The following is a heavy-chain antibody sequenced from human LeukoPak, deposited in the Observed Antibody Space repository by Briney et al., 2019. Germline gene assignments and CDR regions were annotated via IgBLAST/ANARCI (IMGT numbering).Heavy chain of an antibody. V-gene: IGHV4-59*01. D-gene: IGHD1-26*01. J-gene: IGHJ4*02. CDR1: DASISGYY. CDR3: ARDLGGIYFGY. Sequence: SETLSLTCTVSDASISGYYWSWIRQPPGKGLEWIGSIHFSGSTNYNPSLRSRVTISVDTSKNQLSLKLSSVTAADTAVYYCARDLGGIYFGYWGQGTLVTVSS. CDR2: IHFSGST.